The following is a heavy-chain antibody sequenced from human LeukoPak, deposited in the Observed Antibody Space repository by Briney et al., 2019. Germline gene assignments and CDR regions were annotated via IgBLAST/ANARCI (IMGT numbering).Heavy chain of an antibody. CDR2: IWYDGSNK. V-gene: IGHV3-33*01. J-gene: IGHJ4*02. CDR3: ARDSETIYCSGGSCYPGIFDY. CDR1: GFTFSSYG. D-gene: IGHD2-15*01. Sequence: PGGSLRLSCAASGFTFSSYGMHWVRQAPGKGLEWVAVIWYDGSNKYYADSVKGRFTISRDNSKNTLYLQMNSLRAEDTAVYYCARDSETIYCSGGSCYPGIFDYWGQGTLVTVSS.